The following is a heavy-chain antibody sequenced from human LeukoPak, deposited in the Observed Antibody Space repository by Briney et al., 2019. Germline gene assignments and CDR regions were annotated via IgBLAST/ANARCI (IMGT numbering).Heavy chain of an antibody. J-gene: IGHJ5*02. CDR3: ASSARPLYWFDL. Sequence: GGSLRLSCAASGFTFSSYWMHWVRQAPGKGLVWVSRINSDGSSTSYADSVKGRFTISRDNAKNTLYLQMNSLRAEDTAVYYCASSARPLYWFDLWGQGTLVTVSS. CDR2: INSDGSST. D-gene: IGHD6-6*01. CDR1: GFTFSSYW. V-gene: IGHV3-74*01.